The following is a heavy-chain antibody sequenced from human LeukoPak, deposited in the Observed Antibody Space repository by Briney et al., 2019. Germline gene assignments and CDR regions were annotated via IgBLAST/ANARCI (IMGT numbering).Heavy chain of an antibody. D-gene: IGHD4-17*01. CDR1: GGTFSSYA. J-gene: IGHJ4*02. V-gene: IGHV1-69*05. Sequence: GASVKVSCKASGGTFSSYAISWVRRAPGQGLEWMGGIIPIFGTANYAQKFQGRVTMTTDTSTSTAYMELRSLRSDDTAVYYCARVGASTVTSSDYWGQGTLVTVSS. CDR3: ARVGASTVTSSDY. CDR2: IIPIFGTA.